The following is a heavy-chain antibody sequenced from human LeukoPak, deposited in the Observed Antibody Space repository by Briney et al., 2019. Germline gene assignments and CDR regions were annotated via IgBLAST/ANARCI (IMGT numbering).Heavy chain of an antibody. V-gene: IGHV3-23*01. Sequence: GGSLRLSCAASEFIFSSYAMSWVRQAPGKGLEWVSTISGSGGSTYYADPVKGRFTISRDNSKNTLYLQMNGLRAEDTAVYYCARVVVAAAGFDYWGQGTLVTVSS. CDR1: EFIFSSYA. CDR3: ARVVVAAAGFDY. J-gene: IGHJ4*02. CDR2: ISGSGGST. D-gene: IGHD6-13*01.